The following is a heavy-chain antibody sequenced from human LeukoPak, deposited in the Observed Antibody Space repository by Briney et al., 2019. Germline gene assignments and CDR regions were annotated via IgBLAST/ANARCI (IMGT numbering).Heavy chain of an antibody. CDR2: IKQDGSEK. Sequence: GGSLRLSCAASGFTFSSYAMSWVRQAPGKGLEWVANIKQDGSEKYYVDSVKGRFTISRDNAKNSLYLQMNSLRAEDTAVYYCARPTFSGYRAFNIWGQGTMVTVSS. V-gene: IGHV3-7*01. CDR3: ARPTFSGYRAFNI. CDR1: GFTFSSYA. J-gene: IGHJ3*02. D-gene: IGHD5-24*01.